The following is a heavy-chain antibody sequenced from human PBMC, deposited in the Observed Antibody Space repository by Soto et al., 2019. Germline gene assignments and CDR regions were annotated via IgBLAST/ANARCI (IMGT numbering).Heavy chain of an antibody. Sequence: EVQLVESGGGLVQPGGSLRLSCAASGFTFSSYSMNWVRQAPGKGLEWVSYISSSSSTIYYADSVKGRFTISRDNAKNSLYLQMNSXRXEXTAVYYXAXXXGYXYGPFDYWGQGTLVTVSS. J-gene: IGHJ4*02. V-gene: IGHV3-48*02. CDR3: AXXXGYXYGPFDY. CDR2: ISSSSSTI. CDR1: GFTFSSYS. D-gene: IGHD5-18*01.